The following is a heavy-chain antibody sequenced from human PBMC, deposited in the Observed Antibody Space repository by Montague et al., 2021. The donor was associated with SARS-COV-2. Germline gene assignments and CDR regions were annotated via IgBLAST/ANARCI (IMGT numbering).Heavy chain of an antibody. CDR3: ARLKRYFDSSGSPSAFDF. CDR1: GXSITNNIDY. V-gene: IGHV4-39*02. J-gene: IGHJ3*01. D-gene: IGHD3-22*01. Sequence: SETLSITCTVSGXSITNNIDYWAWIRQPPGKGLEWIGSIYYTGNTYYNPSLKSRVTISVVTSKNHFTLKLSSVTAAETAVYYCARLKRYFDSSGSPSAFDFWGQGTKVTVSS. CDR2: IYYTGNT.